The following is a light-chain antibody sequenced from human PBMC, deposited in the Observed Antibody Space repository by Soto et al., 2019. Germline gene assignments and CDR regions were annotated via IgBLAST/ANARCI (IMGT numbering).Light chain of an antibody. CDR1: QSVNSR. V-gene: IGKV3-15*01. Sequence: EIVMTQSPATLSVSPGERAPLSCRASQSVNSRLACYQQKPGQAPRLLIYDASTRATGIPARFSGSGSGTEFTLTISSLLSEDFAVYFCQQYNNWPPSFGQGTKVDIK. CDR3: QQYNNWPPS. J-gene: IGKJ1*01. CDR2: DAS.